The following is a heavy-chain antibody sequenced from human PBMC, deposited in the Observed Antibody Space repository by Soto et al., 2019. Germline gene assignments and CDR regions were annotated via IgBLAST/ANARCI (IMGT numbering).Heavy chain of an antibody. CDR1: GFTFSSYD. V-gene: IGHV3-13*01. CDR2: IGTAGDT. J-gene: IGHJ6*03. Sequence: GGSLRLSCAASGFTFSSYDMHWVRQATGKGLEWVSAIGTAGDTYYPGSVEGRFTISRENAKNSLYLQMNSLRAGDTAVYYCARTSIRFLEWLSPSPYYYYYMDVWGKGTTVTVSS. D-gene: IGHD3-3*01. CDR3: ARTSIRFLEWLSPSPYYYYYMDV.